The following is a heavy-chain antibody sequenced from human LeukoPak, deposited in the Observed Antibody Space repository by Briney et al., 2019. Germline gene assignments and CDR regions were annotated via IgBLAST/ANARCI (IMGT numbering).Heavy chain of an antibody. V-gene: IGHV3-23*01. J-gene: IGHJ5*02. D-gene: IGHD4-17*01. Sequence: GGSLRLSCAASGFTFSSYATSWVRQAPGKGLEWVSAISGSGGSTYYADSVKGRFTISRDNSKNTLYLQMNSLRAEDTAVYYCAKTPTLYGDYNWFDPWGQGTLVTVSS. CDR3: AKTPTLYGDYNWFDP. CDR1: GFTFSSYA. CDR2: ISGSGGST.